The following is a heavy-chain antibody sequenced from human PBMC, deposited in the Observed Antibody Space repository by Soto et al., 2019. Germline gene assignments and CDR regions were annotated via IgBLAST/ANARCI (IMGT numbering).Heavy chain of an antibody. V-gene: IGHV3-23*01. Sequence: EVQLLESGGGLVQPGGSLRLSCAASGITISNYPMSWFRQAPGKGLDWVSGISGSGDRTYYADSAKGRFTISKDISRNSLSLQLDSLGVEDTAVYFCVKDDGGYPSTAPHWGQGTLVTVSS. CDR1: GITISNYP. CDR3: VKDDGGYPSTAPH. D-gene: IGHD3-22*01. J-gene: IGHJ4*02. CDR2: ISGSGDRT.